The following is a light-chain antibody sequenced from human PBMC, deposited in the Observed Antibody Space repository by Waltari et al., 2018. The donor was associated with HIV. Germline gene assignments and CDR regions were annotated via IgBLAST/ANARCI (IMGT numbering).Light chain of an antibody. CDR2: DVS. J-gene: IGLJ1*01. CDR1: SSDVGGYNY. CDR3: CSYTGSYTYV. V-gene: IGLV2-11*01. Sequence: QSALTQPRSVSGSPGQSVTISCTGTSSDVGGYNYVSWYQQHPGKAPKVRIYDVSKRPSVVPDRFSSSKSGNTASLTISGLQAEDEADYYCCSYTGSYTYVFGTGTKVTVL.